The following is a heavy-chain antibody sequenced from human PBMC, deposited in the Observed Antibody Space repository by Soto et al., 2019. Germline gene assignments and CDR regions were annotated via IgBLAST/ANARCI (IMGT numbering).Heavy chain of an antibody. CDR3: AKQEVLGYYYMDV. J-gene: IGHJ6*03. Sequence: PGGSMRLSCAASGFTFSNYGIHWVRQAPGKGLEWVAVISYDGNNKYYADSVKGRFTISRDNSKNTLYLQMNSLRAEDTAVYYCAKQEVLGYYYMDVWGKGTTVTVSS. V-gene: IGHV3-30*18. CDR1: GFTFSNYG. D-gene: IGHD7-27*01. CDR2: ISYDGNNK.